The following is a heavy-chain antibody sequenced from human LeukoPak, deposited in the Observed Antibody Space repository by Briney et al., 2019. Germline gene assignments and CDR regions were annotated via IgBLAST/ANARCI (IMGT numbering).Heavy chain of an antibody. J-gene: IGHJ3*02. CDR1: GGSISSYY. Sequence: PSETLSLTCTVSGGSISSYYWSWIRQPPGKGLEWIGYIYHSGSTYYNPSLKSRVTISVDRSKNQFSLKLSSVTAADTAVYYCARSRGGGSYYYAFDIWGQGTMVTVSS. CDR2: IYHSGST. D-gene: IGHD1-26*01. V-gene: IGHV4-59*12. CDR3: ARSRGGGSYYYAFDI.